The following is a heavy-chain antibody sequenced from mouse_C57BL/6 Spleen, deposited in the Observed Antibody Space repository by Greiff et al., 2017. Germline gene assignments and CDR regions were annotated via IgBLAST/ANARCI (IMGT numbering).Heavy chain of an antibody. Sequence: QVHVKQPGAELVKPGASVKLSCKASGYTFTSYWMHWVKQRPGRGLEWIGRIDPNSGGTKYNEKFKSKATLTVDKPSSTAYMQLSNLTSEDSAVYYCARHYEFTTGVAPMDYWGQGTSVTVSS. CDR3: ARHYEFTTGVAPMDY. CDR1: GYTFTSYW. CDR2: IDPNSGGT. V-gene: IGHV1-72*01. J-gene: IGHJ4*01. D-gene: IGHD1-1*01.